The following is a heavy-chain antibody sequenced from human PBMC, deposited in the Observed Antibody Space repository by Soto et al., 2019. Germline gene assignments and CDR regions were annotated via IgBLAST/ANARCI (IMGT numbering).Heavy chain of an antibody. CDR2: ISSSSSYI. V-gene: IGHV3-21*01. J-gene: IGHJ4*02. CDR3: ARAGYDSSGYYFFDY. CDR1: EFTCISYS. D-gene: IGHD3-22*01. Sequence: RLTCVAREFTCISYSMNVVRPATGKGLESVSPISSSSSYIYYADSVKGRFTISRDNAKNSLYLQMNSLRAEDTAVYYCARAGYDSSGYYFFDYWGQGTLVTVSS.